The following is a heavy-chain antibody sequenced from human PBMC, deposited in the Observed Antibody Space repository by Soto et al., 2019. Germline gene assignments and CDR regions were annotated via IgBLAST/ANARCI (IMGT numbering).Heavy chain of an antibody. V-gene: IGHV4-34*01. CDR2: INHSGST. J-gene: IGHJ4*02. CDR1: GGSFSGYY. Sequence: QVQLQQWGAGLLKPSETLSLTCAVYGGSFSGYYWSWIRQPPGKGLEWIGEINHSGSTNYNPSLKNRVTLSVDTSKNQFSLKLSSVTAADTAVYYCARVYLIAAAGIEAGVFDYWGQGTLVTVSS. CDR3: ARVYLIAAAGIEAGVFDY. D-gene: IGHD6-13*01.